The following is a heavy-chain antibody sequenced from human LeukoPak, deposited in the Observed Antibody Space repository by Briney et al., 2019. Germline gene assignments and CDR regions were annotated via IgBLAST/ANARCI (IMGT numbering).Heavy chain of an antibody. Sequence: GGSLRLSCAASGFTFSNYWMSWVRQAPGRGLEWVANIKQDGGEKYYVDSVKGRFTISRDNAKNSLYLQMNSLRVEDTAVYYCAREGWPPPLDYWGQGTMVTVSS. J-gene: IGHJ4*02. CDR3: AREGWPPPLDY. V-gene: IGHV3-7*04. CDR2: IKQDGGEK. CDR1: GFTFSNYW. D-gene: IGHD2-15*01.